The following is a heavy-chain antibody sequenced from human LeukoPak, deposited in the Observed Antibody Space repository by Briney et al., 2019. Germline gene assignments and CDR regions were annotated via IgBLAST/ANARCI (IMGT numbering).Heavy chain of an antibody. CDR3: ARASNGFDY. CDR2: VEEDGSAK. V-gene: IGHV3-7*02. D-gene: IGHD2/OR15-2a*01. CDR1: GFTFSGYW. Sequence: GGSLRLSCVGSGFTFSGYWMNWVRQAPGRGLEWVAKVEEDGSAKYYMGSVKGRFSIYRDNAKNSLYLQMYSLRAEDTAVYYCARASNGFDYWGQGTLVTVSS. J-gene: IGHJ4*02.